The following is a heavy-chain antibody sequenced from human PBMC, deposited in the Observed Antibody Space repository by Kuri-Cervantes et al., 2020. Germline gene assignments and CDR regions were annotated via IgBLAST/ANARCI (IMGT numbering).Heavy chain of an antibody. CDR1: GFTFSRYS. Sequence: GGSLRLSCAAAGFTFSRYSMNWVRQAPGKGLEWVSSFSRSTSYIYYADSVKGRFTISRDNSKNTLYLQMNSLRAEDTAVYYCARANYDILTGKPYYYYYMDVWGKGTTVTVSS. D-gene: IGHD3-9*01. V-gene: IGHV3-21*01. CDR2: FSRSTSYI. CDR3: ARANYDILTGKPYYYYYMDV. J-gene: IGHJ6*03.